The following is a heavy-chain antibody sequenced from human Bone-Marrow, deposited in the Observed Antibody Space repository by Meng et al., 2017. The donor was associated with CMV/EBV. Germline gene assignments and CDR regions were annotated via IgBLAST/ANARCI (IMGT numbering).Heavy chain of an antibody. D-gene: IGHD6-19*01. Sequence: GESLKISCAASGFTFSDYYMDWVRQASGKGLEWVGRIRTKANNYATEYAASVKGRFTCSRDDSKSTAYLQINSLKTEDTAVYYCIRGSSGGAYYGLDVWGQGTTVTVSS. J-gene: IGHJ6*02. V-gene: IGHV3-73*01. CDR2: IRTKANNYAT. CDR3: IRGSSGGAYYGLDV. CDR1: GFTFSDYY.